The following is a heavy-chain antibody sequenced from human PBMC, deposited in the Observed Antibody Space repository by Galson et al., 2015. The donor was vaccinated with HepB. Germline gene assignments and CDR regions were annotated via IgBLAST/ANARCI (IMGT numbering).Heavy chain of an antibody. D-gene: IGHD3-22*01. J-gene: IGHJ4*02. Sequence: SLRLSCAASGFTFNSYGMHWVRQAPGKGLEWVAVISYDGRNIHYADSVKGRFTISRDNSKNTLYLQMNSLRPEDTAVYYCPRDRRVQVSPMILVITYYFDYWGQGTLVTVSS. V-gene: IGHV3-33*05. CDR3: PRDRRVQVSPMILVITYYFDY. CDR1: GFTFNSYG. CDR2: ISYDGRNI.